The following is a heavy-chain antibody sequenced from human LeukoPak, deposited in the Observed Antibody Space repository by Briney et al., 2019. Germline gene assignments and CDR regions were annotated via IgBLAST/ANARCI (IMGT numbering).Heavy chain of an antibody. CDR2: ISSTSIYI. V-gene: IGHV3-21*01. J-gene: IGHJ5*02. CDR1: GFTFSSYS. CDR3: ARDAGGRTQREGWFDP. Sequence: GGSLRLSCAASGFTFSSYSMNWVRQAPGKGLEWVSSISSTSIYIYYADSLKGRFTISRDNAKNSLYLQMNSLRVEDTAVYYCARDAGGRTQREGWFDPWGQGTLVTVSS. D-gene: IGHD1-26*01.